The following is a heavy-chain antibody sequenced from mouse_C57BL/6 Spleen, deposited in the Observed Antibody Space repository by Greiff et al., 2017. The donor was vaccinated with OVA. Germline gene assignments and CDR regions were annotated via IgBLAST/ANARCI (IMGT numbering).Heavy chain of an antibody. CDR3: ARWPTRITKWYFDV. V-gene: IGHV1-53*01. Sequence: QVQLQQPGTELVKPGASVKLSCKASGYTFTSYWMHWVKQRPGQGLEWIGNINPSNGGTTYNEKFKSKATLTVDKSSSTAYMQLISRTSEDSAVYYCARWPTRITKWYFDVWGKGTTVTVSS. J-gene: IGHJ1*03. D-gene: IGHD2-4*01. CDR1: GYTFTSYW. CDR2: INPSNGGT.